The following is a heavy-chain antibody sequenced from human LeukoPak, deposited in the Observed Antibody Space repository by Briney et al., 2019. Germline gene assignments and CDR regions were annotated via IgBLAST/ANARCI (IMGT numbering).Heavy chain of an antibody. CDR2: ISGSGGST. J-gene: IGHJ3*02. CDR1: GFTFSSYG. Sequence: GGSLRLSCAASGFTFSSYGMSWVRQAPGKGLEWVSAISGSGGSTYYADSVKGRFTISRDNSKNTLYLQMNSLRAEDTAVYYCAKDPGPTSYPNAFDIWGQGTMVTVSS. V-gene: IGHV3-23*01. CDR3: AKDPGPTSYPNAFDI.